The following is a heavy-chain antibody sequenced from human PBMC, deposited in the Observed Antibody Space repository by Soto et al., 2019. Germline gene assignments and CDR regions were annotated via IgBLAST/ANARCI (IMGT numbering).Heavy chain of an antibody. Sequence: EVQLVESGGGLVKPGGSLRLSCAASGFTFSTYIMNWVRQAPGKGLEWVSSISSSSTYIYYADSEKGRFTISRDNAKNSLYLQMNRLRAEDTAVYYCARGGYFSSTSYPILPFDYWGQGTLVTVSS. D-gene: IGHD2-2*01. CDR2: ISSSSTYI. V-gene: IGHV3-21*01. CDR3: ARGGYFSSTSYPILPFDY. CDR1: GFTFSTYI. J-gene: IGHJ4*02.